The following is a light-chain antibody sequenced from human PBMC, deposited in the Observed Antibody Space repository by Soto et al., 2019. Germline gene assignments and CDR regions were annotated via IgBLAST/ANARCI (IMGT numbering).Light chain of an antibody. CDR3: NSYTNGSAVV. CDR2: EVT. V-gene: IGLV2-14*01. J-gene: IGLJ2*01. Sequence: QCDLKRPASGYGSPGQSITISCAGTRDDIGAYDYVSWYQQHPGNAPKLLVYEVTNRPSGVSDRFSGSKSGNTASLTISGLQAEDEADYYCNSYTNGSAVVFGGGT. CDR1: RDDIGAYDY.